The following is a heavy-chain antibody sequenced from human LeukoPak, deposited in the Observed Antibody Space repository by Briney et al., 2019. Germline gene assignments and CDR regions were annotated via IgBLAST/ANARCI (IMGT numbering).Heavy chain of an antibody. V-gene: IGHV3-30*01. CDR2: ISYDGSNK. CDR3: ARSSSSWYADYFDY. D-gene: IGHD6-13*01. Sequence: GGSLRLSCAASGFTFSSYAMHWVRQAPGKGLEWVAVISYDGSNKYYADSVKGRFTIFRDNSKNTLYLQMNSLRAEDTAVYYCARSSSSWYADYFDYWGQGTLVTVSS. CDR1: GFTFSSYA. J-gene: IGHJ4*02.